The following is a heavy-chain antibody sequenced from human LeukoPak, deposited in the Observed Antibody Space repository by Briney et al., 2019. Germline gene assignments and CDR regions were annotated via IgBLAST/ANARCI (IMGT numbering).Heavy chain of an antibody. CDR1: GGSISSGSYY. Sequence: SQTLSLTCTVSGGSISSGSYYWSWIRQPAGKGLEWIGRIYTSGSTNYNPSLKSRVTISVDTSKNQFSLKLSSVTAAGTAVYYCARDYGKDAFDIWGQGTMVTVSS. V-gene: IGHV4-61*02. CDR2: IYTSGST. CDR3: ARDYGKDAFDI. D-gene: IGHD1-14*01. J-gene: IGHJ3*02.